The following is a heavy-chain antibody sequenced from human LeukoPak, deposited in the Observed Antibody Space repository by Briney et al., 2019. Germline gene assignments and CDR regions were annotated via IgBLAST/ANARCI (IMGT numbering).Heavy chain of an antibody. CDR1: SGSFSDYY. D-gene: IGHD2-2*01. CDR3: ARGKKGYQLPQLKKSYYYMDV. CDR2: INHSRST. Sequence: PSETLSLTCAVYSGSFSDYYWSWIRQPPGKGLEWIGEINHSRSTNYNPSLKSRVTISVDTSKNQFSLKLRSVTAADTPLYYCARGKKGYQLPQLKKSYYYMDVWGKGTTVTVSS. V-gene: IGHV4-34*01. J-gene: IGHJ6*03.